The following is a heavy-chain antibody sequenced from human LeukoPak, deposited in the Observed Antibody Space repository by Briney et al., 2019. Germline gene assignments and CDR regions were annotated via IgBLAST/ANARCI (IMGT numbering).Heavy chain of an antibody. D-gene: IGHD1-26*01. V-gene: IGHV3-30*02. CDR2: IRYDGSNK. CDR3: AKRAVEGGSYLYYFDY. Sequence: GGSLRLSCAASGFTFSSYGMHWVRQAPGKGLEWVAFIRYDGSNKYYADSVKGRFTISRDNSKNTLYLQMNSLRAEDTAVYYCAKRAVEGGSYLYYFDYWGQGTLVTVSS. J-gene: IGHJ4*02. CDR1: GFTFSSYG.